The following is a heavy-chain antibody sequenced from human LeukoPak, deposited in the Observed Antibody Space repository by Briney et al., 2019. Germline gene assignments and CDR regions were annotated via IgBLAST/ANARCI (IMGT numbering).Heavy chain of an antibody. CDR2: ISGSGGST. Sequence: TGGSLRLSCAASRFTFSSYAMSWVRQAPGKGLEWVSAISGSGGSTYYADSVKGRFTISRDNSKNTLYLQMNSLRAEDTAVYYCAKGTFGELSLFDYWGQGTLVTVSS. V-gene: IGHV3-23*01. J-gene: IGHJ4*02. CDR1: RFTFSSYA. D-gene: IGHD3-10*01. CDR3: AKGTFGELSLFDY.